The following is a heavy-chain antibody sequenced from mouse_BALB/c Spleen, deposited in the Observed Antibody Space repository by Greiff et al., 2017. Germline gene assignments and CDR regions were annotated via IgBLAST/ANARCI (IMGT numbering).Heavy chain of an antibody. V-gene: IGHV2-9-2*01. CDR3: VRDRDGYDWFAY. Sequence: QVQLKQSGPGLVAPSQSLSITCTVSGFSLTSYDISWIRQPPGKGLEWLGVIWTGGGTNYNSAFMSRLSISKDNSKSQVFLKMNSLQTDDTAIYYCVRDRDGYDWFAYWGQGTLVTVSA. CDR1: GFSLTSYD. J-gene: IGHJ3*01. D-gene: IGHD2-2*01. CDR2: IWTGGGT.